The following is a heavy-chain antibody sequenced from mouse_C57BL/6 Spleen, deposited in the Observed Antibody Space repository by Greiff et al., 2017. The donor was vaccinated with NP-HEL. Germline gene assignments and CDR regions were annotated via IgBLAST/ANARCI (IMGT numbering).Heavy chain of an antibody. Sequence: EVKLMESEGGLVQPGSSMKLSCTASGFTFSDYYMAWVRQVPEKGLEWVANINYDGSSTYYLDSLKIRFIFSRDKAKNILYLQMSSLKSEDTATYYCARVGATVPFADWGKGTLVTVSA. CDR2: INYDGSST. J-gene: IGHJ3*01. D-gene: IGHD1-1*01. CDR1: GFTFSDYY. CDR3: ARVGATVPFAD. V-gene: IGHV5-16*01.